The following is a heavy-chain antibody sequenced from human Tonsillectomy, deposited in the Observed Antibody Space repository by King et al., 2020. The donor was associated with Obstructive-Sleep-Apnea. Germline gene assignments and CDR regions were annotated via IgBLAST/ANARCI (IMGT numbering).Heavy chain of an antibody. V-gene: IGHV4-30-4*01. J-gene: IGHJ4*02. CDR2: IHYSGRT. Sequence: VQLQESGPGLVKPSQTLSLTCAVSGGSINSGDYYWNWIRQSPGRGLEWIGNIHYSGRTYYSPSLKSRVTISIDTSRDQFSLKLTSVSAADTAVYYCARGGICTTISCFPDFVHWGQGTLVTVSA. CDR1: GGSINSGDYY. D-gene: IGHD2/OR15-2a*01. CDR3: ARGGICTTISCFPDFVH.